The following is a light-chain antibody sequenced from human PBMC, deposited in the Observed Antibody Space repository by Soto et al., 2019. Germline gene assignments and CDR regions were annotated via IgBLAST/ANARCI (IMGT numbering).Light chain of an antibody. Sequence: QSALTQPPSASGTPGQRVTISCSGSSSNIGSNYVYWYQQVPGTTPKLLIYKNNQRPSGVPERFSGSKSGTSASLAISGLRSEAEADYYCAVWDDSLSGREGFGGGTKLTVL. CDR1: SSNIGSNY. CDR3: AVWDDSLSGREG. V-gene: IGLV1-47*01. J-gene: IGLJ2*01. CDR2: KNN.